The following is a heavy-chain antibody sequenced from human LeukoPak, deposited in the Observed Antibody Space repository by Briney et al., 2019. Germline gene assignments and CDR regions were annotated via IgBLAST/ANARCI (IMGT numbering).Heavy chain of an antibody. CDR1: GGSLSSISYY. CDR2: IYYSGST. V-gene: IGHV4-39*01. Sequence: PSETLSLTCTVSGGSLSSISYYWGWIRQPPGKGLEWIGSIYYSGSTYYNPSLKSRDTISVDTSKNQFSLKLSSVPAEDTAVYYCARHAFAIGSYGDYWGQGTLVTVSS. CDR3: ARHAFAIGSYGDY. D-gene: IGHD1-26*01. J-gene: IGHJ4*02.